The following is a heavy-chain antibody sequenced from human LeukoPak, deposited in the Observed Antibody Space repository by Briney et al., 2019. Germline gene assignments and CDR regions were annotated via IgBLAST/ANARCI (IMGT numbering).Heavy chain of an antibody. D-gene: IGHD1-20*01. CDR2: IKPDGSEK. CDR1: GLTFSNCF. V-gene: IGHV3-7*01. Sequence: GGSLRLSCAASGLTFSNCFMTWVRQAPGKGLEWVANIKPDGSEKYYMDSVKGRFTISRDNAKNSLYLQMNSLRAEDTAVYYCASSGYNWNRLDYWGQGTLVTVSS. CDR3: ASSGYNWNRLDY. J-gene: IGHJ4*02.